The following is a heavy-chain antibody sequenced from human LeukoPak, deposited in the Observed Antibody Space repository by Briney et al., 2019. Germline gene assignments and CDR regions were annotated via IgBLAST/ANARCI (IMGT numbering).Heavy chain of an antibody. Sequence: GASVKVSCKASGYTFTGYYMHWVRQAPGQGLEWMGWINPNSGGTNYAQKFQGRVTMTRDTSISTAYMELSRLRSDDTAVYYCARCVVLPVVVVAATLANNWFDPWGQGTLVTVSS. D-gene: IGHD2-15*01. CDR1: GYTFTGYY. V-gene: IGHV1-2*02. CDR3: ARCVVLPVVVVAATLANNWFDP. CDR2: INPNSGGT. J-gene: IGHJ5*02.